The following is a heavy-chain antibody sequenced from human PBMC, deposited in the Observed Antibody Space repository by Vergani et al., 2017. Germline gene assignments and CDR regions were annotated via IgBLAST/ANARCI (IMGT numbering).Heavy chain of an antibody. Sequence: VQLVESGGGLVKPGGSLRLSCAASGFTFSDYYMSWIRQAPGKGLEWVSAISGSGGSTYYADSVKGRFTISRDNSKNTLYLQMNSLRAEDTAVYYCARGRPIAAAGTGAYWGQGTLVTVSS. CDR2: ISGSGGST. V-gene: IGHV3-23*04. CDR1: GFTFSDYY. D-gene: IGHD6-13*01. CDR3: ARGRPIAAAGTGAY. J-gene: IGHJ4*02.